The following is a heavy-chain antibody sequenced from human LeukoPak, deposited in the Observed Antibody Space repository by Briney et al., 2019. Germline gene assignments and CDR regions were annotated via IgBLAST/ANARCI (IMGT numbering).Heavy chain of an antibody. D-gene: IGHD2-21*02. V-gene: IGHV1-8*01. CDR2: MNPNSGNT. J-gene: IGHJ5*02. Sequence: ASVKVSCKASGYTFTSYDINWVRQATGQGLEWMGWMNPNSGNTGYAQKFQGRVTMTRNTSISTAYMELSSLRSEDTAVYYCARGVSYCGGDCYDPWGQGTLVTVSS. CDR3: ARGVSYCGGDCYDP. CDR1: GYTFTSYD.